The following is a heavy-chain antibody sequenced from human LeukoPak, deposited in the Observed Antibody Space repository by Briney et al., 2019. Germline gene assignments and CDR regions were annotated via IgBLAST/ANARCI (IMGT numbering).Heavy chain of an antibody. CDR3: ARVKALGAATDAFDI. Sequence: GGSLRLSCAASGFTVSSNYMSWVRQAPGKGLEWVSVIYSGGSTYYADSVKGRFTISRDNSKNTLYLQMNSLRAEDTAVYYCARVKALGAATDAFDIWGQGTMVTVPS. D-gene: IGHD1-26*01. CDR1: GFTVSSNY. V-gene: IGHV3-53*01. J-gene: IGHJ3*02. CDR2: IYSGGST.